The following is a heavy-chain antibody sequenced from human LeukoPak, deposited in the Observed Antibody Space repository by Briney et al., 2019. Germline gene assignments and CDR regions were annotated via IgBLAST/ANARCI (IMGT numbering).Heavy chain of an antibody. Sequence: PGGSLRLSCAASGFAFSTYAMSWVRQAPGKGLEWVSAISGNGVKTYYTDSVKGRFTFFRDNSKNTLYLQMNSLRAEDTAVYYCAKEGYYYDSSGYYDYWGQRTLVTVSS. V-gene: IGHV3-23*01. CDR3: AKEGYYYDSSGYYDY. D-gene: IGHD3-22*01. J-gene: IGHJ4*02. CDR2: ISGNGVKT. CDR1: GFAFSTYA.